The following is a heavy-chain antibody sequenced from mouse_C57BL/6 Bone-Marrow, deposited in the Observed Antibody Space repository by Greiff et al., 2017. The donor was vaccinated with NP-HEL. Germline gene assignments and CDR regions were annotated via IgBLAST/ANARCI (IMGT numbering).Heavy chain of an antibody. CDR3: ARFEDYYGSSLWYFDV. D-gene: IGHD1-1*01. J-gene: IGHJ1*03. V-gene: IGHV1-50*01. CDR2: IDPSDSYT. Sequence: QVQLKQPGAELVKPGASVKLSCKASGYTFTSYWMQWVKQRPGQGLEWIGEIDPSDSYTNYNQKFKGKATLTVDTSSSTAYMQLSSLTSEDSAVYYCARFEDYYGSSLWYFDVWGTGTTVTVSS. CDR1: GYTFTSYW.